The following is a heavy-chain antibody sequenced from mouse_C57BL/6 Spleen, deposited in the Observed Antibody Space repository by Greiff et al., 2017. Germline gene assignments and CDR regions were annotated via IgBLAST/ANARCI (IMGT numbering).Heavy chain of an antibody. J-gene: IGHJ1*03. D-gene: IGHD2-5*01. Sequence: EVKLMESGGGLVQPGGSLKLSCAASGFTFSDYYMYWVRQTPEKRLEWVAYISNGGGSTYYPDTVKGRFTISRDNAKNTLYLQMSRLKSEDTAMYYCARPAYYSNYRYWYFDVWGTGTTVTVSS. CDR2: ISNGGGST. CDR3: ARPAYYSNYRYWYFDV. CDR1: GFTFSDYY. V-gene: IGHV5-12*01.